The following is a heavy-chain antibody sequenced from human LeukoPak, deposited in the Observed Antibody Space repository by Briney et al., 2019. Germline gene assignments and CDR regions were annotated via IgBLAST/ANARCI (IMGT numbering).Heavy chain of an antibody. CDR1: GGSISSGGYY. D-gene: IGHD1-1*01. V-gene: IGHV4-31*03. CDR2: IYYSGST. Sequence: SETLSLTCTVSGGSISSGGYYWSWIRQHPGKGLEWIGYIYYSGSTYYNPSLKSRVTISVDTSKNQFSLKLSSVTAADTAVYYCARQGMETQFDYWGQGTLVTVSS. CDR3: ARQGMETQFDY. J-gene: IGHJ4*02.